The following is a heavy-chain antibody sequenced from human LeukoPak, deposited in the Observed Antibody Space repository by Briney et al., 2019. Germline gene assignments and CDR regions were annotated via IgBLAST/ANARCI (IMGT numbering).Heavy chain of an antibody. Sequence: GGSLRLSCAASGFTFSSYWMSWVRQAPGKGLEWVANIKQDGSEKYYVDSVKGRFTISRDNAKNSLYLQMNSLRAEGTAVYYCARDSITMVRGVTHYYMDVWGKGTTVTVSS. CDR3: ARDSITMVRGVTHYYMDV. CDR1: GFTFSSYW. J-gene: IGHJ6*03. CDR2: IKQDGSEK. V-gene: IGHV3-7*01. D-gene: IGHD3-10*01.